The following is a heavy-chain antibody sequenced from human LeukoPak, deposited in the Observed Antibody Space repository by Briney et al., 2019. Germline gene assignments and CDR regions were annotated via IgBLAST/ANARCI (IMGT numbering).Heavy chain of an antibody. V-gene: IGHV4-4*07. CDR3: AREWTDYYDSSGYGMDV. D-gene: IGHD3-22*01. CDR2: IYTSGST. J-gene: IGHJ6*02. Sequence: SETLSLTCTVSGGSISSYYWSWIWQPAGKGLEWIGRIYTSGSTNYNPSLKSRVTMSVDTSKNQFSLKLSSVTAADTAVYYCAREWTDYYDSSGYGMDVWGQGTTVTVSS. CDR1: GGSISSYY.